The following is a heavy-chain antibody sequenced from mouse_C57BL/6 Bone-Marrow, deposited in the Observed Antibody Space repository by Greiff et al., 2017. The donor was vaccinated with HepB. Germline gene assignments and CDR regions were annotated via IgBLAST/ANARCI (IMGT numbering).Heavy chain of an antibody. D-gene: IGHD4-1*01. J-gene: IGHJ3*01. CDR3: ANLGRGFAY. CDR2: IDPSDSYT. CDR1: GYTFTSYW. V-gene: IGHV1-69*01. Sequence: QVQLKQPGAELVMPGASVKLSCKASGYTFTSYWMHWVKQRPGQGLEWIGEIDPSDSYTNYNQKFKGKSTLTVDKSSSPAYMQLSSLTSEDSAVYYCANLGRGFAYWGQGTLVTVSA.